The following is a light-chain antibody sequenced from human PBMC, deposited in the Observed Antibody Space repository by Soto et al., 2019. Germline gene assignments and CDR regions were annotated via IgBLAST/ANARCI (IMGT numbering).Light chain of an antibody. V-gene: IGLV2-14*03. Sequence: QSVLTQPASVSGSPGQSISISCTGTSDDVGAYNLVSWYQQHPGQAPKVLIYKVSNRPSGVSNRFSGSKSGNTASLTISGLQAEDDAIYFCSSYTSNSRVFGTGTKLTVL. CDR3: SSYTSNSRV. CDR2: KVS. J-gene: IGLJ1*01. CDR1: SDDVGAYNL.